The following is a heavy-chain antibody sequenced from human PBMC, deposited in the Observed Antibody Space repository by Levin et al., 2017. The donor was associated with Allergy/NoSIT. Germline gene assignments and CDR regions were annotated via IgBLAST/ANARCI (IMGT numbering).Heavy chain of an antibody. CDR1: GFTLSGSW. D-gene: IGHD3-10*01. Sequence: GGSLRLSCAASGFTLSGSWVYWVRQAPGKGLVWVSRINSDGSSTSYADSVKGRFTISRDNAKNTLYLQMNSLRAEDTAVYYCVRYYNLGSAHYFDYWGQGTLVTVSS. CDR3: VRYYNLGSAHYFDY. V-gene: IGHV3-74*01. J-gene: IGHJ4*02. CDR2: INSDGSST.